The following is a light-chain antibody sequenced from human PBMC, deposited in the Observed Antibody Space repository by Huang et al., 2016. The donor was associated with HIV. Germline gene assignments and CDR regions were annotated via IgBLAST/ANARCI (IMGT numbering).Light chain of an antibody. CDR3: QQYGSLVWT. J-gene: IGKJ1*01. V-gene: IGKV3-20*01. CDR1: QYVITTY. CDR2: RTS. Sequence: VLTQSPGTLSLSPGERATLSCRASQYVITTYLAWYQQKPGQAPRLLMYRTSTRPTGIPDRFRGSGSGTDITLTISALEPEDFAVYYCQQYGSLVWTFGQGTRVEAK.